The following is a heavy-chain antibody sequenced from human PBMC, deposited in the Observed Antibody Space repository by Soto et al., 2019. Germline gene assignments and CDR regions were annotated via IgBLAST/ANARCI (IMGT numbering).Heavy chain of an antibody. CDR2: MYNTGST. CDR1: GGSISGYY. D-gene: IGHD2-8*02. CDR3: ARDKITGLFDY. Sequence: SETLSLTCTVSGGSISGYYWSWIRQPPGKGLEWIGYMYNTGSTVYNPSFKSRVTISVDTSKNQFSLKLNSVTAADTAVYYCARDKITGLFDYWGQGTLVT. J-gene: IGHJ4*02. V-gene: IGHV4-59*01.